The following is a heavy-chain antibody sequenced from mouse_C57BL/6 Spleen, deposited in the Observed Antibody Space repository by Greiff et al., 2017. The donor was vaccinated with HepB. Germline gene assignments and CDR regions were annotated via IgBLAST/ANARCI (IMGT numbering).Heavy chain of an antibody. V-gene: IGHV1-26*01. CDR3: AVEGYYVDY. CDR1: GYTFTDYY. CDR2: INPNNGGT. J-gene: IGHJ2*01. Sequence: EVQLQQSGPELVKPGASVKISCKASGYTFTDYYMNWVKQSHGKSLEWIGDINPNNGGTSYNQKFKGKATLTVDKSSSTAYMELRSLTSEDSAVYYCAVEGYYVDYWGQGTTLTVSS.